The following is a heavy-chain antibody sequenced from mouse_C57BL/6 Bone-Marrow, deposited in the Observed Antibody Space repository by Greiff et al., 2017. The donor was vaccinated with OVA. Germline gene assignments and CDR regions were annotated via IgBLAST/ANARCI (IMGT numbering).Heavy chain of an antibody. CDR3: ARNYYGSSLAWFAY. J-gene: IGHJ3*01. D-gene: IGHD1-1*01. Sequence: QVTLKECGPGILQPSQTLSLTCSFSGFSLSTFGMGVGWIRQPSGKGLDWLAHIWWDDDKYYNPALKSRLTISKDTSKNQVFLKIANVDTADTATYYCARNYYGSSLAWFAYWGQGTLVTVSA. V-gene: IGHV8-8*01. CDR1: GFSLSTFGMG. CDR2: IWWDDDK.